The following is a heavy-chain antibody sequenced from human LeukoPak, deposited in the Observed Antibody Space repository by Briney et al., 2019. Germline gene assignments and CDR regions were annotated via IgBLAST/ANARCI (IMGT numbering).Heavy chain of an antibody. J-gene: IGHJ5*02. CDR2: TYYRCKWFF. CDR1: GDSVSSNSAA. Sequence: TSQTLSLTCAISGDSVSSNSAAWNWIRQSPSRGLEWLGRTYYRCKWFFDYAVSVKSRITINPDTSKNQFSLQLNSVTPEDTAVYYCARTQPAGVGNWFDPWGQGTLVTVSS. CDR3: ARTQPAGVGNWFDP. V-gene: IGHV6-1*01. D-gene: IGHD2-2*01.